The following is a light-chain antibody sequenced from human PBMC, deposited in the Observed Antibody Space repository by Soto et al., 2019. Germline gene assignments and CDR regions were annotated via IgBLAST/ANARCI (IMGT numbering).Light chain of an antibody. J-gene: IGKJ2*01. CDR2: AAS. CDR1: QGSSSY. Sequence: DIPLTQSPSFLSASVGDRVTITCRASQGSSSYLAWYQQKPGKAPKLLIYAASTLQSGVPSRFSGSRSGTEFTLTISNLQPEDIATYYCQQLNSYLLAGYTFGQGTKLEIK. CDR3: QQLNSYLLAGYT. V-gene: IGKV1-9*01.